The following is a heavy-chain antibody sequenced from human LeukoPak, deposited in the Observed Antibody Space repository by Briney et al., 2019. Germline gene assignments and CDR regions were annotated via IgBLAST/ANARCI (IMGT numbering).Heavy chain of an antibody. V-gene: IGHV5-51*01. CDR2: IYPGDSDT. CDR1: GYSFTNFW. D-gene: IGHD3-10*01. CDR3: ARQGAPGGFDY. J-gene: IGHJ4*02. Sequence: GESLKISCKGSGYSFTNFWIGWVRQMPGRGLEWMGIIYPGDSDTRYSPSFQGQVTISADKSISTAYLQWSSLKASDTALYYCARQGAPGGFDYWGQGTLVTVSS.